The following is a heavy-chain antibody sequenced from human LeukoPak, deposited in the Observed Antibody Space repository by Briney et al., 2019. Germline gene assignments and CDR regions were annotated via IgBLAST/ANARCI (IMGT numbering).Heavy chain of an antibody. J-gene: IGHJ4*02. CDR3: ARPAATGYYFDY. CDR1: GSSISSGCY. V-gene: IGHV4-38-2*01. D-gene: IGHD2-15*01. CDR2: IYHSGRT. Sequence: PSETLSLTCAVSGSSISSGCYWGWIRQPPGKGLEWIESIYHSGRTYYNPSLKSRVTISVDTSKNQFSLKLSSVTAADTAVYYCARPAATGYYFDYWGQGTLVTVSS.